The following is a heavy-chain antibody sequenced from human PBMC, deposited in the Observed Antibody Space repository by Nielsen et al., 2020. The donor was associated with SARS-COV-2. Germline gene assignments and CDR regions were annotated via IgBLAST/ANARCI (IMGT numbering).Heavy chain of an antibody. Sequence: GGSLRLSCAASGFTFSSYAMSWVRQAPGKGLEWVSVIYSGGSSTYYADSVKGRFTISRDNSKNTLYLQMNSLRAEDTAVYYCAREYYDFWSGYYTDLGDYWGQGTLVTVSS. CDR2: IYSGGSST. J-gene: IGHJ4*02. V-gene: IGHV3-23*03. CDR1: GFTFSSYA. CDR3: AREYYDFWSGYYTDLGDY. D-gene: IGHD3-3*01.